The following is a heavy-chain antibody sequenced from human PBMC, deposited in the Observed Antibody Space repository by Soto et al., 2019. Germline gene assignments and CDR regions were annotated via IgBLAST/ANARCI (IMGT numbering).Heavy chain of an antibody. CDR2: IYWDDDK. CDR1: GFSLSTSGVR. V-gene: IGHV2-5*02. CDR3: AHSRGCSPYFDY. J-gene: IGHJ4*02. Sequence: QITLKESGPPLVKPTQTLTLTCTFSGFSLSTSGVRVGWIRQPPGKALEWLALIYWDDDKRYSPSLKSRLTITKDTSTNQVVLTMTNMDPVDTATYYCAHSRGCSPYFDYWGQGTLVTVSS. D-gene: IGHD6-19*01.